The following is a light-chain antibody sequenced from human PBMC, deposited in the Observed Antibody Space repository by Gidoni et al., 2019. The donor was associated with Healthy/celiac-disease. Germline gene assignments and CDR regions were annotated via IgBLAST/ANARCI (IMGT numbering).Light chain of an antibody. CDR2: SNN. CDR1: SSNIGSNT. Sequence: QSVLTQPPSASGTPAQRVTISCSGSSSNIGSNTVNWYQQLPGTAPKLLIHSNNQRPSGVPDRFSGSKSGTSASLAISGLQSEDEADYYCAAWDDSLNVHYVFGTGTKVTVL. CDR3: AAWDDSLNVHYV. J-gene: IGLJ1*01. V-gene: IGLV1-44*01.